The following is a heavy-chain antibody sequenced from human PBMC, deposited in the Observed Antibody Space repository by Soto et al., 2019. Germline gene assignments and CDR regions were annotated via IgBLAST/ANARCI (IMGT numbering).Heavy chain of an antibody. CDR3: ARAVGYSSGWFFNFDY. J-gene: IGHJ4*02. Sequence: PSETLSLTFTVSAGSISSEYWNWIRQPPGKGLEWIGYIYYSGSTNYNPSLKSRVTISVDTSKNRFSLKLSSVTAADTAVYYCARAVGYSSGWFFNFDYWGQGALVTVSS. CDR1: AGSISSEY. V-gene: IGHV4-59*01. D-gene: IGHD6-19*01. CDR2: IYYSGST.